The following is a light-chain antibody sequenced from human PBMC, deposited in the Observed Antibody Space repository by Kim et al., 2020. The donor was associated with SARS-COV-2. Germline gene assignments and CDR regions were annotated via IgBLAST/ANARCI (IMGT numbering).Light chain of an antibody. CDR3: CSYTTTSWI. CDR2: DVN. V-gene: IGLV2-14*04. Sequence: PGQSITISCTGTSSDIGDYDYVSWYQQHPGKAPKFMIYDVNKRPSGVSTRFSGSKSGNTASLTITGLQSEDEADYYCCSYTTTSWIFGGGTKVTVL. CDR1: SSDIGDYDY. J-gene: IGLJ2*01.